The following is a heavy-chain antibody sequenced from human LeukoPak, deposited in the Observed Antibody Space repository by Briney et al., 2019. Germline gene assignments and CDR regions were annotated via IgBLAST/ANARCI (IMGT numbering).Heavy chain of an antibody. J-gene: IGHJ4*02. CDR1: GFTVSSNY. Sequence: GGSLRLSCAASGFTVSSNYMSWIRQAPGKGLEWVSYISSSGSTIYYADSVKGRFTISRDNAKNSLYLQMNSLRAEDTAVYYCAKAAGYYGSGASGRIDYWGQGTLVTVSS. CDR3: AKAAGYYGSGASGRIDY. V-gene: IGHV3-11*04. CDR2: ISSSGSTI. D-gene: IGHD3-10*01.